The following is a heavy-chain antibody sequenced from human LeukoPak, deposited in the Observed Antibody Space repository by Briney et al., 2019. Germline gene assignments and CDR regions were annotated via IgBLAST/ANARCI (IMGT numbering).Heavy chain of an antibody. Sequence: PGRSLRLSCAASGFTFSSYAMHWVRQAPGKGLEWVAVISYDGSNKYYADSVKGRFTISRDNSKNTLYLQMNGLRAEDTAVYYCAKYAADSRGSYYYYMDVWGKGTTVTVSS. V-gene: IGHV3-30-3*02. D-gene: IGHD6-13*01. CDR3: AKYAADSRGSYYYYMDV. J-gene: IGHJ6*03. CDR2: ISYDGSNK. CDR1: GFTFSSYA.